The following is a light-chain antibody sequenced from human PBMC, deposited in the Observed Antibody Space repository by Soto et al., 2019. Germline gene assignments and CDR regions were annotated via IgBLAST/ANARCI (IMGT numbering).Light chain of an antibody. CDR1: QSVNNNY. V-gene: IGKV3-20*01. CDR3: QQGYSIHALT. Sequence: EIVLTQSPGTLSLSPGERATLSCRASQSVNNNYLGWYQQKPGQAPRLLIFGASNRATGIPDRFSGSGSGTDFTLTISRLEPEDFASYYCQQGYSIHALTFGGGTKVELK. J-gene: IGKJ4*01. CDR2: GAS.